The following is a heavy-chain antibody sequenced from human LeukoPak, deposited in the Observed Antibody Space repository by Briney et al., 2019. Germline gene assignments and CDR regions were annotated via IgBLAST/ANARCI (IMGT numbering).Heavy chain of an antibody. CDR3: ARASAYYYDSSSYYHDAFDF. Sequence: PSETLSLTCTISGGSVSDYYWSWIRQSPGKGLEWIGYIYHTGSTSYSPSLKSRVTISVDTSRNQFSLKLSSVTAADTAIYYCARASAYYYDSSSYYHDAFDFWGQGTMVTVSS. D-gene: IGHD3-22*01. J-gene: IGHJ3*01. CDR2: IYHTGST. CDR1: GGSVSDYY. V-gene: IGHV4-59*02.